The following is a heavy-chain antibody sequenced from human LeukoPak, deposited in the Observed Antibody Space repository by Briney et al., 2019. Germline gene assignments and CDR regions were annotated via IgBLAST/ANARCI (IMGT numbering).Heavy chain of an antibody. CDR1: GYTFTSYD. CDR2: INPRGGST. D-gene: IGHD3-3*01. CDR3: ARGGTSRITIFGVVIGDMDV. Sequence: ASVKVSCKASGYTFTSYDVNWVRQAPGQGLEWMGIINPRGGSTSYAQKFQGRVTMTRDMSTSTVYMELSSLRSEDTAVYYCARGGTSRITIFGVVIGDMDVWGKGTTVTVSS. V-gene: IGHV1-46*01. J-gene: IGHJ6*03.